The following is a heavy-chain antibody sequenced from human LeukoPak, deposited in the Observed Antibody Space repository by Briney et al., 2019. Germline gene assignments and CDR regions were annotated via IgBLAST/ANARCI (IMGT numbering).Heavy chain of an antibody. Sequence: GESLKISCKGSGYSFTNYWIGWVRQRPGKGLEWMGIIYPGDSDTRYSPSFQGQVTVSADKSISTAYLQWTSLKASDTAIYYCARHRDVGSTFCPLDYWGLGTQVTVSS. V-gene: IGHV5-51*01. CDR1: GYSFTNYW. CDR3: ARHRDVGSTFCPLDY. CDR2: IYPGDSDT. J-gene: IGHJ4*02. D-gene: IGHD2-2*01.